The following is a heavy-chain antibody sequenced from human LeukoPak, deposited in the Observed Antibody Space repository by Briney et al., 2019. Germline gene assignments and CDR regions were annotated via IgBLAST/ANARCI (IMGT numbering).Heavy chain of an antibody. V-gene: IGHV5-51*01. Sequence: GESLKTSCKGPGYSFPSYWIGWGRQMPGKGLEWMGIIYPGDSDTRLRTSFQGQLTISADKSISTAYLQWTSLKASDTAMYYCARLGPDIVVPGVYPQHWGQGTLVTVSS. CDR2: IYPGDSDT. J-gene: IGHJ1*01. CDR1: GYSFPSYW. CDR3: ARLGPDIVVPGVYPQH. D-gene: IGHD2-2*01.